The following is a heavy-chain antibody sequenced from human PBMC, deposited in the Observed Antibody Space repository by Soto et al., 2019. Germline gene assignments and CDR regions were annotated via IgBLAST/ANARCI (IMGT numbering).Heavy chain of an antibody. J-gene: IGHJ3*02. D-gene: IGHD6-19*01. Sequence: QVQQQPWGAGLLKPSETLSLTCTVYAGSFSHYYWNWIRHSPGKGREWIGKIKHGGSSSYNPSLRSRLSISVDMSKHQSYLTLNSVTAADTAVYYCARGGSSDWQVALDIWGQGTMVPVSS. CDR2: IKHGGSS. CDR3: ARGGSSDWQVALDI. V-gene: IGHV4-34*01. CDR1: AGSFSHYY.